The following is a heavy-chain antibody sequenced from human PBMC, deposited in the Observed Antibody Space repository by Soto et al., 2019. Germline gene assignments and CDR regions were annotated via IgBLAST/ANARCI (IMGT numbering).Heavy chain of an antibody. D-gene: IGHD3-3*01. Sequence: PSQTLSLTCAISGDSVSSTSVAWNWIRQSPSRGLEWLGRTYYRSKWYNDYALSVKSRITINPDTSKNQFSLHLNSVTPEDTAVFYCARGGFWSRFDYWDQGTLVTVSS. V-gene: IGHV6-1*01. CDR2: TYYRSKWYN. J-gene: IGHJ4*02. CDR1: GDSVSSTSVA. CDR3: ARGGFWSRFDY.